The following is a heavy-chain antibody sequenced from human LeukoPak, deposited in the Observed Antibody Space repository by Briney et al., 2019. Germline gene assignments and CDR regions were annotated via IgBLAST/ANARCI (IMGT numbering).Heavy chain of an antibody. CDR2: ISWNSGSI. CDR1: AFTFDDYA. CDR3: AKEGPGANDAFDI. Sequence: SLRLSCAASAFTFDDYAMHWVRQAPGKGLEWVSGISWNSGSIGYADSVKGRFTISRDNAKNSLYLQMNSLRAEDMALYYCAKEGPGANDAFDIWGQGTMVTVSS. V-gene: IGHV3-9*03. D-gene: IGHD1-26*01. J-gene: IGHJ3*02.